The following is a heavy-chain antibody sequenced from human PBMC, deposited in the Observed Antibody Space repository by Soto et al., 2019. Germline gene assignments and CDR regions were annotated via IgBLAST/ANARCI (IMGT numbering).Heavy chain of an antibody. CDR2: ISQTGAT. CDR1: GGSITSGNSYS. J-gene: IGHJ5*02. D-gene: IGHD3-10*01. CDR3: ARAVSPYFGTWFDP. Sequence: PSETLSLTCAVSGGSITSGNSYSWAWIRQPPGRGLEWIGSISQTGATSYNPSLKSPVSVSLDKSKNQFSLRLSSVTAADMAVYYCARAVSPYFGTWFDPWGQGTLVTVSS. V-gene: IGHV4-30-2*01.